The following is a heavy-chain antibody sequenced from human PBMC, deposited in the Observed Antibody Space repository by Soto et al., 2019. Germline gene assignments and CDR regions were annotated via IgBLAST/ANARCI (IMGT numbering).Heavy chain of an antibody. CDR2: IYPGDSDT. CDR1: GYSFANYW. V-gene: IGHV5-51*01. CDR3: ASNCFRHYYYGMYG. Sequence: GASLKVSCQGSGYSFANYWIAWVRQMPGKGLEWVGVIYPGDSDTRYSPSFRGQVTISADKSISNVYLQWSSLKASDTAMYYWASNCFRHYYYGMYGWGQGTTVSVSS. J-gene: IGHJ6*02. D-gene: IGHD2-15*01.